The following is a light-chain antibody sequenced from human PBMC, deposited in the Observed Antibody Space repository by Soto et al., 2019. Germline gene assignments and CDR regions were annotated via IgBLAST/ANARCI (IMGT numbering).Light chain of an antibody. Sequence: QSVLTQPASVSGSPGQSITIPCTGTSGDIGNYNLISWYQHHPGKAPKVIIFEATKRPSDISGRFSASKSGNTASLTISGLLAEDEADYYCCSYAGRARVIFGGGTKLTVL. CDR3: CSYAGRARVI. J-gene: IGLJ2*01. V-gene: IGLV2-23*01. CDR1: SGDIGNYNL. CDR2: EAT.